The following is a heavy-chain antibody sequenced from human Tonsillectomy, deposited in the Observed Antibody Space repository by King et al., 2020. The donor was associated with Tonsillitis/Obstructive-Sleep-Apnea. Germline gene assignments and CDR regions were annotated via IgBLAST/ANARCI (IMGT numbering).Heavy chain of an antibody. CDR2: IWYDGSNK. Sequence: VQLVESGGGVVQPGRSLRLSCAASGFTFSSYGMHWVRQAPGKGLEWVAVIWYDGSNKYYADSVKGRFTISRDNSKNTLYLQMNSLRAEETAVYYCARDTLVRGATCPDYWGQGTLVTVSS. CDR1: GFTFSSYG. J-gene: IGHJ4*02. V-gene: IGHV3-33*01. CDR3: ARDTLVRGATCPDY. D-gene: IGHD1-26*01.